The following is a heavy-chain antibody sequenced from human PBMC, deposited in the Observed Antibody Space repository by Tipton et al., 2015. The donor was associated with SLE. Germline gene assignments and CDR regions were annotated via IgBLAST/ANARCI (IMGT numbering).Heavy chain of an antibody. Sequence: SLRLSCAASGFTFSDSYMSWVRQSPGKGFEWLSSISNTGFTTYYADSVKGRFTISRDNAKNSLYLQMNSLRAEDTAVYYCATDFDSSGWYGYWGQGTLVTVSS. V-gene: IGHV3-11*04. CDR2: ISNTGFTT. CDR1: GFTFSDSY. D-gene: IGHD6-19*01. CDR3: ATDFDSSGWYGY. J-gene: IGHJ4*02.